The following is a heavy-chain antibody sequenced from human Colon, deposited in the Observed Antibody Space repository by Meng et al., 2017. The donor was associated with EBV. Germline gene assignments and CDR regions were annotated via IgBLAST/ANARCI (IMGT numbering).Heavy chain of an antibody. CDR3: AKVRDISSDSSSYYDY. D-gene: IGHD3-22*01. CDR2: INPNSGGT. V-gene: IGHV1-2*02. Sequence: DEVKKPGDTVKVYCKASGYNFTGYYLHWVRQAPGQGLEWMGWINPNSGGTNYAQKFQGRVTMTRDTSISTAYLELSRLRSDDTAIYYCAKVRDISSDSSSYYDYWGQGTLVTVSS. CDR1: GYNFTGYY. J-gene: IGHJ4*02.